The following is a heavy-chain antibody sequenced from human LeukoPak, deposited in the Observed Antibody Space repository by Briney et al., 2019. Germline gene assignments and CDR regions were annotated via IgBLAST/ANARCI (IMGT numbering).Heavy chain of an antibody. J-gene: IGHJ3*02. CDR3: AKVRVDTAMVDAFDI. V-gene: IGHV3-30*02. D-gene: IGHD5-18*01. CDR2: IRFDGSSK. Sequence: GGSLRLSCAASGLRFSNYGMHWVRQAPGKGLEWVAFIRFDGSSKYFADSVKGRFIISRDNFQNTPILQMNNLKVEDTAVYYCAKVRVDTAMVDAFDIWGQGTRVVVSS. CDR1: GLRFSNYG.